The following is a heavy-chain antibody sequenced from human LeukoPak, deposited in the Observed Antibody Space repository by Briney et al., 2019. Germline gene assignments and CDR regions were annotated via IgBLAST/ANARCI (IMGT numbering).Heavy chain of an antibody. CDR3: AKDGPLLWFGPTDA. CDR1: GFTFSMYG. J-gene: IGHJ5*02. D-gene: IGHD3-10*01. V-gene: IGHV3-23*01. Sequence: GGSLRLSCVASGFTFSMYGMSWVRQAPGKVREWVAAVSSTGSGTYYPDSLKGRFIISRDNSQNTVFLQMNSLRPEDTAFSFCAKDGPLLWFGPTDAWGQGILVTVSS. CDR2: VSSTGSGT.